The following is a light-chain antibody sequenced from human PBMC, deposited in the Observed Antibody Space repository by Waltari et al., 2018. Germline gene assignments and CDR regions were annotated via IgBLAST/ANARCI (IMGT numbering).Light chain of an antibody. J-gene: IGLJ1*01. Sequence: QSALTQPVSVSGSPGQSIAISCTGTSSDVVGYVYVFWYQQHPGKVPKLMIYDVSARPSGVSNRFSGSKSGNTASLTISGLQAEDEADYYCTSFTSSRTYVFGTGTKVTVL. CDR3: TSFTSSRTYV. V-gene: IGLV2-14*03. CDR1: SSDVVGYVY. CDR2: DVS.